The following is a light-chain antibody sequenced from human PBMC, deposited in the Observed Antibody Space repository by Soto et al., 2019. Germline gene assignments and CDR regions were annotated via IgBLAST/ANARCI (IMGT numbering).Light chain of an antibody. V-gene: IGKV1-5*01. CDR1: QSISSY. CDR2: DAS. Sequence: DIQMTQSPSSLSASAGDRVTITFRASQSISSYLNWYQQKPGKAPKFLVYDASNLESGVPSRFSGSGSGTEFTLTISSLQPDDFATYYCQQYSSYPRTFGQGTKVDIK. J-gene: IGKJ1*01. CDR3: QQYSSYPRT.